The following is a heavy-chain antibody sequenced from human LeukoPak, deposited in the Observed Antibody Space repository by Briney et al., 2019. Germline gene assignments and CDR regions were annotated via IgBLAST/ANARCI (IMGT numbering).Heavy chain of an antibody. D-gene: IGHD1-14*01. V-gene: IGHV3-7*01. CDR2: INQGGSDK. CDR3: TRDRSRAEDD. Sequence: PGGSLRLSCAASGLTFSGHWMSWVRQAPGKGLEWVANINQGGSDKYYVDSVKGLFTISRDNANNLLYLQMNSLRGEDTAVYYCTRDRSRAEDDWGQGTLVTVSS. CDR1: GLTFSGHW. J-gene: IGHJ4*02.